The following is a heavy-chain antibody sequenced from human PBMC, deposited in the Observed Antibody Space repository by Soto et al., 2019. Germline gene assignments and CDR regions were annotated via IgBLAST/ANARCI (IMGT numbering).Heavy chain of an antibody. CDR2: ISGFNGKT. CDR3: ARGLDGSGSYYTDY. J-gene: IGHJ4*02. CDR1: GYTFTSTG. D-gene: IGHD3-10*01. Sequence: QVQLVQSGAEATKPGASVKVSCKASGYTFTSTGINWVRQAPGQGPEWMGWISGFNGKTNYAQKFQGRVTMTTDTSTTTAYLEVRSLKSDDTAVYYCARGLDGSGSYYTDYWGQGTLVTVSS. V-gene: IGHV1-18*01.